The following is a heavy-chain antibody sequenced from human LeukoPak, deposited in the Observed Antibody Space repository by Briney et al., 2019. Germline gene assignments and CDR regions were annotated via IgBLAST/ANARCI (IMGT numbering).Heavy chain of an antibody. V-gene: IGHV1-18*01. D-gene: IGHD3-3*01. CDR1: GYTFTSYG. J-gene: IGHJ4*02. CDR2: ISAYNGNT. CDR3: ATITIFGVVNQRAPLDY. Sequence: ASVKVFCKASGYTFTSYGISWVRQAPGQGLEWMGWISAYNGNTNYAQKLQGRVTMTTDTSTSTAYMELRSLRSDDTAVYYCATITIFGVVNQRAPLDYWGQGTLVTVSS.